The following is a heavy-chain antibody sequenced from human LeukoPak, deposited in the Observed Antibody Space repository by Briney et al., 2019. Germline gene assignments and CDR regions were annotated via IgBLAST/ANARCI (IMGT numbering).Heavy chain of an antibody. Sequence: GGSLRLSCAASGFTFSSYSMNWVRQAPGKGLEWVSSISSSSSYIYYADSVKGRFTISRDNAKNSLYLQMNSLRAEDTAVYYCARLVCSSTSCYYYYYYYMDVWGKGTTVTVSS. J-gene: IGHJ6*03. CDR3: ARLVCSSTSCYYYYYYYMDV. V-gene: IGHV3-21*01. D-gene: IGHD2-2*01. CDR2: ISSSSSYI. CDR1: GFTFSSYS.